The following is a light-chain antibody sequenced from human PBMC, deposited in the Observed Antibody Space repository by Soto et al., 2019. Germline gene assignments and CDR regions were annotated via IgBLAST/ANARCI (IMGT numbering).Light chain of an antibody. CDR3: QQRSNWPIT. Sequence: DIVFTPSPATLSLSPGERATLSCRASQSVSDYLAWYQQKPGQAPRLLIYDASNRATGIPPRFGGSGSGTDFTLTISSLEPEDFAVYYCQQRSNWPITFGQGTRLEI. J-gene: IGKJ5*01. CDR2: DAS. CDR1: QSVSDY. V-gene: IGKV3-11*01.